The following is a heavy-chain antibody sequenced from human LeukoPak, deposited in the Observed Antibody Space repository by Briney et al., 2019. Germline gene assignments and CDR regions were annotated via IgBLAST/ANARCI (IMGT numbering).Heavy chain of an antibody. CDR3: ARALGELSYQDAFDI. Sequence: GVLRLSCAASGFTFSSYSMNWVRQAPGKGLVWVSRINSDGSSTSYADSVKGRFTISRDNAKNSLYLQMNSLRAEDTAVYYCARALGELSYQDAFDIWGQGTMVTVSS. D-gene: IGHD3-16*02. J-gene: IGHJ3*02. CDR2: INSDGSST. V-gene: IGHV3-74*01. CDR1: GFTFSSYS.